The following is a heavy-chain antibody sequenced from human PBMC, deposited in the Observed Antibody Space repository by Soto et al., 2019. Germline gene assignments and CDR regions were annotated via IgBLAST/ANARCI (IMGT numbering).Heavy chain of an antibody. V-gene: IGHV5-51*01. Sequence: HGESLKISCKASGYSFTSYWIGWVRQMPGKGLEWMGIIYPGDSESRYSPSFQGQVTISADKSISTSYLQWSSLKASETAMYYCARKGGRGMNDAFDIWGQGTTVTVSS. J-gene: IGHJ3*02. CDR1: GYSFTSYW. CDR3: ARKGGRGMNDAFDI. D-gene: IGHD3-16*01. CDR2: IYPGDSES.